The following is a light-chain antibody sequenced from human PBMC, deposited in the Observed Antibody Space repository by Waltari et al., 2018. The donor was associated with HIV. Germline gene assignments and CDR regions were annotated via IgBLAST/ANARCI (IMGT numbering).Light chain of an antibody. CDR2: NNT. Sequence: QAVLTQPPSASGTPGHRLTISCSGRSSNIRSNTVNWYQQRPGTAPKPLIHNNTQRPSGVPDRFSGSKSGTSASLAISGLQSEDEADYYCAAWDDSLNGVIFGGGTKLTVL. V-gene: IGLV1-44*01. CDR3: AAWDDSLNGVI. CDR1: SSNIRSNT. J-gene: IGLJ2*01.